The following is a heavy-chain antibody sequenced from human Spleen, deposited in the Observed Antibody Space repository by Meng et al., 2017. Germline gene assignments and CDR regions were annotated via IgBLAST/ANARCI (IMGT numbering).Heavy chain of an antibody. CDR3: ARVGVLYDSSLEDV. CDR2: IYYSGST. V-gene: IGHV4-31*03. Sequence: SETLSLTCTVSGGSISSGGYYWSWIRQHPGKGLEWIGYIYYSGSTYYNPSLKSRVTISVDTSKNQFSLKLSSVTAADTAVYYCARVGVLYDSSLEDVWGQGTTVTVSS. CDR1: GGSISSGGYY. D-gene: IGHD3-22*01. J-gene: IGHJ6*02.